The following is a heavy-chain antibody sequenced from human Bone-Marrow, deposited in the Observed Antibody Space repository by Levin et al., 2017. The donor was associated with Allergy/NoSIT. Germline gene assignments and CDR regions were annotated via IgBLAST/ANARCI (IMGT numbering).Heavy chain of an antibody. CDR3: ASWAMYHYDRSALDYFYYAMDV. V-gene: IGHV3-21*01. CDR2: ISAGGNYI. D-gene: IGHD3-22*01. J-gene: IGHJ6*02. CDR1: GILFSSYD. Sequence: TGGSLRLSCAASGILFSSYDMNWVRQAPGKGLEWVSSISAGGNYIYYADSVKGRFTISRDNAKNSLFLQMNSLRAEDTAVYYCASWAMYHYDRSALDYFYYAMDVWGQGTTVTVSS.